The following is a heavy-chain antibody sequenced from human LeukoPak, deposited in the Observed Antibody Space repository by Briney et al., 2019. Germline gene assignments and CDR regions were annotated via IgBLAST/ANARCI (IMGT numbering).Heavy chain of an antibody. D-gene: IGHD1-14*01. CDR3: AKEQDNLLLLSHFDS. J-gene: IGHJ4*02. V-gene: IGHV3-23*01. CDR2: VSGDGHRT. Sequence: PGGSLRLSCAAFGFTFNNYAMNWVRQAPGKGLQWVSAVSGDGHRTFYADSVKGRFTIFRDNSMNTLSLQMNSLRVEDTAVYYCAKEQDNLLLLSHFDSWGQGILVTVSA. CDR1: GFTFNNYA.